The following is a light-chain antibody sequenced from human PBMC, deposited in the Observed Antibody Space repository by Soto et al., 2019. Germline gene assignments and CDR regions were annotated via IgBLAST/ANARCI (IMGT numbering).Light chain of an antibody. CDR1: QSVVSNY. J-gene: IGKJ1*01. CDR2: GAS. V-gene: IGKV3-20*01. Sequence: MVLTQSPGTLSLSPGERATLSCRASQSVVSNYLAWYQQKRGRAPRLIIHGASRRATGIPDRLSGSGSGTDFTLTISRVEPEDVAVYYCQQYGGSTRTFGQGTKVDIK. CDR3: QQYGGSTRT.